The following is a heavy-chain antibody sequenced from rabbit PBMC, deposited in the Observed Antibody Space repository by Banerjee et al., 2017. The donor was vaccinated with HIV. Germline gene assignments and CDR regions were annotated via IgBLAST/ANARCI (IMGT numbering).Heavy chain of an antibody. V-gene: IGHV1S40*01. CDR3: ARGTGGAGDGLNL. J-gene: IGHJ4*01. CDR1: GFSFSSTYY. Sequence: SLTLTCTASGFSFSSTYYMCWVRQAPGKGLEWIACIHSVSGSTYYASWATGRFTISKTSSPTVTLQMTSLTAADTATYFCARGTGGAGDGLNLWGPGTLVTVS. CDR2: IHSVSGST. D-gene: IGHD4-2*01.